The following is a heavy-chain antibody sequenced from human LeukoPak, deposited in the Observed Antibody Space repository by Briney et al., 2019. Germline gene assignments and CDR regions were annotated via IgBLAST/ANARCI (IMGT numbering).Heavy chain of an antibody. D-gene: IGHD2-21*02. CDR2: INPSGGST. CDR3: ARDPHGDSLDY. J-gene: IGHJ4*02. CDR1: GYTFNNHY. Sequence: ASVKVSCKASGYTFNNHYMYWVRQAPGQGLEWMGVINPSGGSTSYAQKFQGRVTMTRDTSTSTVYMELSSLRSEDTAVYYCARDPHGDSLDYWGQGTLVTVSS. V-gene: IGHV1-46*02.